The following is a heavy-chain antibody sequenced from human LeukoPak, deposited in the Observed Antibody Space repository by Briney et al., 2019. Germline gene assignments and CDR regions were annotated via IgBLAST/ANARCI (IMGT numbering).Heavy chain of an antibody. Sequence: SVKVSCKASGGTFSSYTISWVRQAPGQGLEWMGRIIPILGIANYAQKFQGRVTITADESTSTAYMELSSLRSEDTAVYYCARTTVVTPGYFDYWGQGTLVTVSS. J-gene: IGHJ4*02. D-gene: IGHD4-23*01. CDR2: IIPILGIA. CDR1: GGTFSSYT. V-gene: IGHV1-69*02. CDR3: ARTTVVTPGYFDY.